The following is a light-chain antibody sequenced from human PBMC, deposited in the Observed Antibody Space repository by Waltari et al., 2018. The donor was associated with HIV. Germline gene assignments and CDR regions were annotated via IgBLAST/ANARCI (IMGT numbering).Light chain of an antibody. CDR3: QQSYSTPGT. CDR1: QSINTY. Sequence: DIQMPQSPSSLSASVENRVTITCRANQSINTYLNWYQQQPGKAPKLLIYAASNLQTGVPSRFSGSGSVTDFTLTINSLQPEDLGIYYCQQSYSTPGTFGQGTKVEIK. J-gene: IGKJ1*01. V-gene: IGKV1-39*01. CDR2: AAS.